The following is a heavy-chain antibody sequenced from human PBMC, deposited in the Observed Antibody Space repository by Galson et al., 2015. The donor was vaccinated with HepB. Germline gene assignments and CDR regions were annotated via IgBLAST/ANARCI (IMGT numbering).Heavy chain of an antibody. CDR1: KFAFTRYW. D-gene: IGHD2-21*02. V-gene: IGHV3-74*01. CDR3: VNSCGGDCYYSTEN. J-gene: IGHJ4*02. Sequence: SLRLSCAASKFAFTRYWMHWVRQAPGKGLVWVSGIGSDGTNISYADSVKGRFTISRDNAKNTLYLQMNSLRAEDTAVYYCVNSCGGDCYYSTENWGQGILVTVSS. CDR2: IGSDGTNI.